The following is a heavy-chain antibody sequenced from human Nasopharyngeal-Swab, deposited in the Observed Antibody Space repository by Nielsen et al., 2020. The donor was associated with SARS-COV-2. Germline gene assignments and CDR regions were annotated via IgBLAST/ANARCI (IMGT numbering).Heavy chain of an antibody. V-gene: IGHV3-33*06. D-gene: IGHD4-23*01. CDR3: AKDHPKASVITRAFDS. Sequence: GESLKISCAASGFTFSTYGMHWVRQAPGKGLEWVAVIWYDGSNKFYADSVKGRFTISRDNSKNTLYLQMNSLRAEDTAVYYCAKDHPKASVITRAFDSWGQGTLVTVSS. J-gene: IGHJ4*02. CDR2: IWYDGSNK. CDR1: GFTFSTYG.